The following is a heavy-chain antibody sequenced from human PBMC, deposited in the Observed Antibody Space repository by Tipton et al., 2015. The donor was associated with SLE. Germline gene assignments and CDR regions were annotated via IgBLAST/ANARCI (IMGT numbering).Heavy chain of an antibody. D-gene: IGHD3-22*01. CDR3: ARSSSGYYVDY. J-gene: IGHJ4*02. Sequence: TLSLTCTVSGFSFSSYYWSWIRQPPGKGLEWIGSIYYSGSTNYNPSLKSRVTISVDTSKNQFSLRLSSVTAADTAVYYCARSSSGYYVDYWGQGTLVTVSS. V-gene: IGHV4-59*08. CDR1: GFSFSSYY. CDR2: IYYSGST.